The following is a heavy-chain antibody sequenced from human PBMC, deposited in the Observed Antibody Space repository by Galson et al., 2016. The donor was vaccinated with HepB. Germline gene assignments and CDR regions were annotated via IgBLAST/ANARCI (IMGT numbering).Heavy chain of an antibody. Sequence: SLRLSCAASGFTFSSYDMHWVRQAPGKGLEWVAVISYDGSSKYQADSVKGRFTISRDKSKNTLYLQMNSLRPREKAMYYVSKDQVWGGESCYSHEQEVNDKFFAMDVWGQGTTVTVSS. CDR3: SKDQVWGGESCYSHEQEVNDKFFAMDV. CDR1: GFTFSSYD. D-gene: IGHD2-15*01. J-gene: IGHJ6*02. V-gene: IGHV3-30*18. CDR2: ISYDGSSK.